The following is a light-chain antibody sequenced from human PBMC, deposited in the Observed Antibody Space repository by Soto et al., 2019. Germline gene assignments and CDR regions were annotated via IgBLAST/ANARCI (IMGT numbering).Light chain of an antibody. J-gene: IGKJ5*01. CDR1: QSVSSY. CDR2: DAS. Sequence: EFVWTQSAATLSLSPGERATLSCRASQSVSSYLAWYQQKPGQAPRLLIYDASNRATGIPARFSGTGSGTDFTLTINNLEPEDFAVYYCQVRTNWSIAFGRGTRLEIK. V-gene: IGKV3-11*01. CDR3: QVRTNWSIA.